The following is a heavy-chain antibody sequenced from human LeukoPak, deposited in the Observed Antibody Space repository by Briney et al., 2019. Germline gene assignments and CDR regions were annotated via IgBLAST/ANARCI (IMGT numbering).Heavy chain of an antibody. CDR1: GGSFSGYY. V-gene: IGHV4-34*01. CDR3: ARRGRWELREGRYYFDY. J-gene: IGHJ4*02. D-gene: IGHD1-26*01. Sequence: PSETLSLTCAVYGGSFSGYYWSWIRQPPGKGLEWIGEINHSGSTNYNPSLKSRVTISVDTSKNQFSLKLSSVTAADTAVYYCARRGRWELREGRYYFDYWGQGTLVTVSS. CDR2: INHSGST.